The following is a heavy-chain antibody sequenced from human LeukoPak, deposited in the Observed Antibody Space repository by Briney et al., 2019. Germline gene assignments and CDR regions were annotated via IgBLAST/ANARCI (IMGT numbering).Heavy chain of an antibody. CDR3: ARDLAVTARPPYYYYGMDV. CDR2: ISSSGSTI. Sequence: GVSLRLSCAASGFTFSDYYMSWIRQAPGKGLEWVSYISSSGSTIYYADSVKGRFTISRDNAKNSLYLQMNSLRAEDTAVYYCARDLAVTARPPYYYYGMDVWGQGTTVTVSS. D-gene: IGHD2-21*02. J-gene: IGHJ6*02. V-gene: IGHV3-11*01. CDR1: GFTFSDYY.